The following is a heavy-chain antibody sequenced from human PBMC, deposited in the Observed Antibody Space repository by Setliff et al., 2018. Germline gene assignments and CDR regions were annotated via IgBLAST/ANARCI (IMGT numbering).Heavy chain of an antibody. CDR3: ARRFGAHYFFDL. CDR1: GYSFTTYW. Sequence: GESLKISCKGSGYSFTTYWIGWVRQMPGKGLEWMGIIFPGDSDTRYSPSFQGQVTISADKSISTAYLQWNSLKASDTALYYCARRFGAHYFFDLWGRGTLVTVSS. V-gene: IGHV5-51*01. J-gene: IGHJ2*01. D-gene: IGHD3-16*01. CDR2: IFPGDSDT.